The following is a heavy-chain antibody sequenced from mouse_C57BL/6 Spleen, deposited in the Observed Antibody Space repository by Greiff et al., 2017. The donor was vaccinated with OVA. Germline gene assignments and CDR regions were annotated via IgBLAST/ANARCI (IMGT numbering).Heavy chain of an antibody. Sequence: EVHLVESGGGLVQPGGSLSLSCAASGFTFTDYYMSWVRQPPGKALEWLGFIRNKANGYTTEYSASVKGRFTISRDNSQSILYLQMNALRAEDSATYYCARSPNFLDYWGQGTTLTVSS. J-gene: IGHJ2*01. D-gene: IGHD4-1*01. V-gene: IGHV7-3*01. CDR3: ARSPNFLDY. CDR1: GFTFTDYY. CDR2: IRNKANGYTT.